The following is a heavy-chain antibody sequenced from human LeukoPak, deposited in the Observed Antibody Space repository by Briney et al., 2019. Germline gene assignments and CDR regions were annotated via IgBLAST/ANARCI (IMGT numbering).Heavy chain of an antibody. CDR2: IWYDGSNK. D-gene: IGHD6-6*01. V-gene: IGHV3-33*01. J-gene: IGHJ4*02. CDR3: ARVHFSSSPYFDY. CDR1: GFTFSYYG. Sequence: PGGSLRLSCAASGFTFSYYGMHWVRQAPGKGLEWVAVIWYDGSNKYYVDSVKGRFTISRDNSKNTLYLQMNSLRAEDTAVYYCARVHFSSSPYFDYWGQGTLVTVSS.